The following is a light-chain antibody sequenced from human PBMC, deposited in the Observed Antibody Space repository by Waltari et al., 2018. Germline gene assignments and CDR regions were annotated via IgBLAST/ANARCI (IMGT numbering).Light chain of an antibody. CDR3: SSYAGNCNLVV. J-gene: IGLJ2*01. V-gene: IGLV2-23*01. Sequence: QCALTQPASVSGSPRQPITISCTGTTSDFGALNLAPWLQQHPGKPPTLMIYEATKRPSGVSNRFSGSKSGNTASLTISGLQAEDEADYYCSSYAGNCNLVVFGGGTKLTVL. CDR2: EAT. CDR1: TSDFGALNL.